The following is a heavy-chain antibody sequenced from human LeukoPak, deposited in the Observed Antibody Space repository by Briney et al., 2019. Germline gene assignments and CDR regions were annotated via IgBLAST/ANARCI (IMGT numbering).Heavy chain of an antibody. Sequence: GGSLRLSCAASGFTLSNHWMYWVRQAPGKGLVWVSRINIDGSDTRYADSVKGRFIISRDNGKNTLFLQMNSLRAEDAAVYYCVRGNDYGGPHYWGQGTLVTVSS. J-gene: IGHJ4*02. CDR3: VRGNDYGGPHY. D-gene: IGHD4-23*01. V-gene: IGHV3-74*01. CDR1: GFTLSNHW. CDR2: INIDGSDT.